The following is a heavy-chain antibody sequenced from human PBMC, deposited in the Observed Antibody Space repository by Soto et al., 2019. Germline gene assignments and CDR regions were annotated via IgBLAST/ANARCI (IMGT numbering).Heavy chain of an antibody. CDR1: GFTFNTYA. D-gene: IGHD4-17*01. CDR3: AKDPVAIARVTVTTEFDY. J-gene: IGHJ4*02. V-gene: IGHV3-30*07. Sequence: QVQLVESGGGVVQPGRSLRLSCAASGFTFNTYAMHWVRQAPGKGLEWVAVISYDGSKKYYADSVQGRFTISRDNSKNTLYLQMNSLRAEDTAVYYCAKDPVAIARVTVTTEFDYWGQGTLVTVSS. CDR2: ISYDGSKK.